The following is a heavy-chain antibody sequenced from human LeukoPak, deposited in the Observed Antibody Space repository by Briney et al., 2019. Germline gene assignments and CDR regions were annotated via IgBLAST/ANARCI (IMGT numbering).Heavy chain of an antibody. D-gene: IGHD2-2*01. Sequence: SETLSLTCTVSGGSISSYYWSWIRQPPGKGLEWIGYIYYSGSTNYNPSLKSRVTISVDTSKNQFSLKLSSVTAADTAVYYCARDGGYCSSTSCYNWFGPWGQGTLVTVSS. CDR2: IYYSGST. J-gene: IGHJ5*02. CDR1: GGSISSYY. CDR3: ARDGGYCSSTSCYNWFGP. V-gene: IGHV4-59*12.